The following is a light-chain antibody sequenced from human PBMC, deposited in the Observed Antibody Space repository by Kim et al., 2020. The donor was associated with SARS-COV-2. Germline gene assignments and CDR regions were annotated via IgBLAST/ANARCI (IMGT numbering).Light chain of an antibody. J-gene: IGKJ1*01. CDR1: QSVGSN. Sequence: SPGERATLSCRASQSVGSNLAWYQQKPGQAPRLLIYSTSTRATGVPARFSGGGSGTEFTLTISSLQSEDFAVYYCQQYDNWPPWTFGQGTKVDIK. CDR3: QQYDNWPPWT. CDR2: STS. V-gene: IGKV3-15*01.